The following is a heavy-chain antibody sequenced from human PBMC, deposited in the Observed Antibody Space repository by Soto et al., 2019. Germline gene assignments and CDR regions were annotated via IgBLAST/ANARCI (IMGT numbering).Heavy chain of an antibody. CDR3: AKKSCGIKKCLEGD. V-gene: IGHV3-23*01. Sequence: EVQLLESGGDLVQPGGSLRLSCVASGFTFISYVMVWVRQSPGKGLEWVSSIGVNGGDTYYADSVKGRFTISRDNSRNTLYMQMNRLRVEDTAIYYGAKKSCGIKKCLEGDWGQGTLVTVSS. D-gene: IGHD1-26*01. CDR1: GFTFISYV. CDR2: IGVNGGDT. J-gene: IGHJ4*02.